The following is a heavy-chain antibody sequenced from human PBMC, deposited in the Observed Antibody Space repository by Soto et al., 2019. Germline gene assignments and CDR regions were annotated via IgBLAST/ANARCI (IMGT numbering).Heavy chain of an antibody. CDR1: GYTFTSYD. CDR2: MNPNSGNT. V-gene: IGHV1-8*01. J-gene: IGHJ4*02. D-gene: IGHD5-12*01. Sequence: QVQLVQSGAEVRKPGASVKVSCKASGYTFTSYDINWVRQATGQGLEWMGWMNPNSGNTVYAQKFQGRVTMTRNTSISTAYMELSSLRSEDTAVYYCATGLLSRRSDGYKYGNFDYWGQGTLVTVSS. CDR3: ATGLLSRRSDGYKYGNFDY.